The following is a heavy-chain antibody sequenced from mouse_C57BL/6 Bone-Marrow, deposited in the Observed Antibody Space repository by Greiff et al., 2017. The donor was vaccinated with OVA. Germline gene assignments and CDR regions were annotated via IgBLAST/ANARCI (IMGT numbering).Heavy chain of an antibody. J-gene: IGHJ4*01. CDR3: ARRHSNFYAMDY. CDR2: ISNGGGST. D-gene: IGHD2-5*01. Sequence: EVKLVESGGGLVQPGGSLKLSCAASGFTFSDYYMYWVRQTPEKRLEWVAYISNGGGSTYYPDTVKGRFTISRDNAKNTLYLHMSRLKSEDTAMYYCARRHSNFYAMDYWGQGTSVTVSS. V-gene: IGHV5-12*01. CDR1: GFTFSDYY.